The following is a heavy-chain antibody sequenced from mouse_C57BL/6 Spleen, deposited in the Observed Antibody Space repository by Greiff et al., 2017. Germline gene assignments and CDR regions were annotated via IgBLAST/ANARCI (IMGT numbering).Heavy chain of an antibody. Sequence: EVHLVESGGGLVKPGGSLKLSCAASGFTFSSYAMSWVRQTPEKRLEWVATISDGGSYTYYPDNVKGRFTISRDNAKNNLYLQMSHLKSEDTAMYYCARNYYGSSFYYVDYWGQGTTLTVAS. CDR2: ISDGGSYT. CDR3: ARNYYGSSFYYVDY. D-gene: IGHD1-1*01. V-gene: IGHV5-4*01. J-gene: IGHJ2*01. CDR1: GFTFSSYA.